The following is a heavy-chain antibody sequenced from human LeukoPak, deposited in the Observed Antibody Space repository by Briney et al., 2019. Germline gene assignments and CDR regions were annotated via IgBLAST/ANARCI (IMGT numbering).Heavy chain of an antibody. CDR2: INEGGSRR. D-gene: IGHD4-17*01. V-gene: IGHV3-7*03. CDR1: GFVFSRYW. Sequence: GGSLRLSCAASGFVFSRYWMTWVRQAPGKGLEWVASINEGGSRRYYVDSVKGRFTISRDNAQKSLYLEMDSLRADDTAVYYCARAVTSTEGYWGQGTLVTVSS. CDR3: ARAVTSTEGY. J-gene: IGHJ4*02.